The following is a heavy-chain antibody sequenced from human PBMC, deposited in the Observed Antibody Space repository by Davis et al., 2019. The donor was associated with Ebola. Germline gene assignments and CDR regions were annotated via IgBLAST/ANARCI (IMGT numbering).Heavy chain of an antibody. J-gene: IGHJ3*02. Sequence: ASVKVSCKASGYTFTSYGISWVRQAPGQGLEWMGWISAYNGNTNYAQKLQGRVTMTTDTSTSTSYMELRSLRSDDTAVYYCARDRSPRYFDWLPDALDIWGQGTMVTVSS. V-gene: IGHV1-18*01. CDR3: ARDRSPRYFDWLPDALDI. D-gene: IGHD3-9*01. CDR2: ISAYNGNT. CDR1: GYTFTSYG.